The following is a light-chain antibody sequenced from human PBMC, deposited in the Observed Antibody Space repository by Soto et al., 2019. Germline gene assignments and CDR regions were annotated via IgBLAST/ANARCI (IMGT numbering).Light chain of an antibody. CDR2: EVS. CDR3: SSYAGSSNFV. CDR1: SSDVGGYKY. V-gene: IGLV2-8*01. J-gene: IGLJ2*01. Sequence: QSALTQPPSASGSPGQSVTISCTGTSSDVGGYKYVSWYQHHPGKAPKVMIYEVSKRPSGVPDRFSGSKSGNTASLTVSGLQAEDEADYYCSSYAGSSNFVFGGGTQLTVL.